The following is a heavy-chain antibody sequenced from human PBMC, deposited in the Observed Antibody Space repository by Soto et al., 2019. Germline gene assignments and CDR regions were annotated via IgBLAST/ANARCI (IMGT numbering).Heavy chain of an antibody. Sequence: ASVKVSCKASGYTFTSYAMHWVRQAPGQRLEWMGWINAGNGNTKYSQKFQGRVTITRDTSASTAYMELSSLRSEDTAVYYCARDEWFGELLYYFDYWGQGTLVTVSS. CDR1: GYTFTSYA. D-gene: IGHD3-10*01. CDR3: ARDEWFGELLYYFDY. V-gene: IGHV1-3*01. J-gene: IGHJ4*02. CDR2: INAGNGNT.